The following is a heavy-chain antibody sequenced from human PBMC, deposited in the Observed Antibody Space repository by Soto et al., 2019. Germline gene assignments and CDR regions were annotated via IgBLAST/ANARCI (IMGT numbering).Heavy chain of an antibody. Sequence: GVSMRVSCGAAEATFSDYDMSWIRQATKKGRERVSNISSSGSTIYYADSVKGRFTISRDNAKNSLYLQMNSLRAEDTAVYYCARVFSNRFGRYFDWLPIIGSSYYFDYWGQGTLVTVSS. D-gene: IGHD3-9*01. V-gene: IGHV3-11*01. CDR2: ISSSGSTI. CDR3: ARVFSNRFGRYFDWLPIIGSSYYFDY. CDR1: EATFSDYD. J-gene: IGHJ4*02.